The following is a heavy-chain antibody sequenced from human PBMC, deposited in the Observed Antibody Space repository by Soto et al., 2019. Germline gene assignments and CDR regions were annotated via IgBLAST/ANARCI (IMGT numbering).Heavy chain of an antibody. CDR1: GGSISSSSYY. Sequence: SETLSLTCTVSGGSISSSSYYWGWVRQPPGKGLEWIGSIYYSGSTNYNPSLKSRVTISVDTSRNQFSLKLRSVTSADTAVYYCARWRGDSSSWSWGFDHWGQGTLVTVSS. CDR3: ARWRGDSSSWSWGFDH. V-gene: IGHV4-39*07. D-gene: IGHD6-13*01. J-gene: IGHJ4*02. CDR2: IYYSGST.